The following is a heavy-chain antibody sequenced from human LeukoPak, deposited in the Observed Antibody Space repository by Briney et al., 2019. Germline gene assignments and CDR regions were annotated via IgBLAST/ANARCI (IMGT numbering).Heavy chain of an antibody. J-gene: IGHJ4*02. V-gene: IGHV3-30*14. Sequence: PGGSLRLSCAASGFTFSAYDMDWVRQAPGRRLEWVAVISYDGSNKYYADSVKGRFTISRDNSKSTLYLQMNSLRAEDTAVYYCARASGATLDYWGQGTLVTVSS. CDR2: ISYDGSNK. D-gene: IGHD1-26*01. CDR3: ARASGATLDY. CDR1: GFTFSAYD.